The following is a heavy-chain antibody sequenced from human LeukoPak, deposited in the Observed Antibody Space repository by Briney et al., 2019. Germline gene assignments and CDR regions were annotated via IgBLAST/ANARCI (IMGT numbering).Heavy chain of an antibody. D-gene: IGHD5-24*01. J-gene: IGHJ4*02. Sequence: PGGSLRLSCTASGFTFSSYAMSWVRQAPGKGLEWVSAISGSGGSTYYADSVKGRFTISRDNSKNTLYLQMNSLRAEDTAVYYCAKAREMATPRPPYYFDYWGQGTLVTVSS. CDR2: ISGSGGST. V-gene: IGHV3-23*01. CDR1: GFTFSSYA. CDR3: AKAREMATPRPPYYFDY.